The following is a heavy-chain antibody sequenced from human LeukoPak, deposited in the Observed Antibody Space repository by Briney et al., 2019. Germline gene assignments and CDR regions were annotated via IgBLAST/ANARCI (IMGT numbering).Heavy chain of an antibody. CDR3: SRESGPFSPFGH. Sequence: SETLSLTCGVSGGSITSTNYWSWVRQPPGQGLEWIGEISLSGYTGFNPSLRSRDTMSLDESKNHLSLNLASVTAADTAVYYCSRESGPFSPFGHWGQGILVTVTS. CDR1: GGSITSTNY. J-gene: IGHJ4*02. CDR2: ISLSGYT. V-gene: IGHV4-4*02. D-gene: IGHD1-26*01.